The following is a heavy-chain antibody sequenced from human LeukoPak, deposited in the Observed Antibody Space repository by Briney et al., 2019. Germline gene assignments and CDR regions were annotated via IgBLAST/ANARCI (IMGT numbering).Heavy chain of an antibody. CDR3: ARGGDGYNTPYYFDY. D-gene: IGHD5-24*01. CDR1: GGSISSGSYY. CDR2: IYTSGST. Sequence: SQTLSLTCTVSGGSISSGSYYWSWIRQPAGKGLEWIGRIYTSGSTNYNPSLKSRVTISADTSKNQFSLKLSSVTAADTAVYYCARGGDGYNTPYYFDYWGQGTLVTVSS. J-gene: IGHJ4*02. V-gene: IGHV4-61*02.